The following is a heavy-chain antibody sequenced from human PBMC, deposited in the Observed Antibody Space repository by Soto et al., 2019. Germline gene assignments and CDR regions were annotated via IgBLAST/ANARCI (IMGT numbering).Heavy chain of an antibody. V-gene: IGHV3-23*01. CDR2: ISATGGST. CDR1: GFPFNNYG. CDR3: AKDRLAGNFDY. J-gene: IGHJ4*02. Sequence: PGGSLRVSCAAAGFPFNNYGMNWVRQAPGKGLEWVATISATGGSTYYADSVKGRFTISRDNSKNTLYLQMNGLRVEDTAVYYCAKDRLAGNFDYWGQGTQVTVSS.